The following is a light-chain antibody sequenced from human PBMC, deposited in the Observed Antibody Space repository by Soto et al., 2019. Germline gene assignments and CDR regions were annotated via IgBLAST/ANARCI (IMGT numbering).Light chain of an antibody. CDR1: QTVINTY. V-gene: IGKV3-20*01. CDR2: GAS. Sequence: EIVLTQSPCTLSLSPGERATLSCRASQTVINTYLAWYQQKPGQAPRLLIYGASSRATGVPDRFSGSGSGTDFTLTISRLEPEDFAVYFCQQYCSSPLTFGGGTKVEIK. J-gene: IGKJ4*01. CDR3: QQYCSSPLT.